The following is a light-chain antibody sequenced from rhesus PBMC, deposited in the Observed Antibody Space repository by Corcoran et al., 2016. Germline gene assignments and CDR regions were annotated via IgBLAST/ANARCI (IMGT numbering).Light chain of an antibody. V-gene: IGKV1-19*01. J-gene: IGKJ3*01. CDR2: YTS. CDR1: QAIAGG. Sequence: DIQMTQSPSSLSASVGDKVTITCHASQAIAGGLAWYQQNPGKAPKPLIYYTSNLQSGGPARYSGSGSGADYTLTISSLQPEDFATYYCQQYDDLPFTFGPGTKLDIK. CDR3: QQYDDLPFT.